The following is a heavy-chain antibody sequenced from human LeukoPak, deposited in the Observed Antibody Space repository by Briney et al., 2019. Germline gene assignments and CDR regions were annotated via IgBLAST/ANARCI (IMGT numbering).Heavy chain of an antibody. V-gene: IGHV1-24*01. J-gene: IGHJ4*02. CDR1: GYTLTELS. CDR3: ARVVRGVIIDFFDY. Sequence: ASVKVSCKVSGYTLTELSMHWVRQTPGKGLEWMGGFDPEDGETIYAQKSQGRVTMTEDTSKDKASMELSSLRSEDTAVYYCARVVRGVIIDFFDYWGQGTLVTVSS. D-gene: IGHD3-10*01. CDR2: FDPEDGET.